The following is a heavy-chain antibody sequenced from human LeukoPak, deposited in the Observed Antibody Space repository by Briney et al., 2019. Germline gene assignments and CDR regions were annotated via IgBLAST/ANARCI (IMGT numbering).Heavy chain of an antibody. J-gene: IGHJ5*02. CDR3: ARDQDIVVVVAALRQREMGGFDP. CDR1: GYTFTSYD. V-gene: IGHV1-8*01. CDR2: MNPNWGNT. Sequence: ASVTVSCKASGYTFTSYDIHWVRPATGQGLAWMGWMNPNWGNTGYAQKFHGRVTMTRNTSISTAYMVLSSLRSEDTAVYYCARDQDIVVVVAALRQREMGGFDPWGQGTLVTVSS. D-gene: IGHD2-15*01.